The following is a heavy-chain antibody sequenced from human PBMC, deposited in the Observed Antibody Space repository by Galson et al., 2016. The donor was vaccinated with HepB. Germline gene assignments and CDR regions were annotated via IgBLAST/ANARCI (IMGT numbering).Heavy chain of an antibody. V-gene: IGHV3-15*01. CDR2: VKAKSDGGTT. Sequence: SLRLSCAGSGFTFSNAWMSWVRQSPGKGLEWVGRVKAKSDGGTTDYAAPVKGRFTIPRDDSKNTVDMQISSLKTEDSAVYYCATGPLGPYTYTYLGTFVTLDVWGQGTTVTVSS. J-gene: IGHJ6*02. CDR1: GFTFSNAW. D-gene: IGHD5-18*01. CDR3: ATGPLGPYTYTYLGTFVTLDV.